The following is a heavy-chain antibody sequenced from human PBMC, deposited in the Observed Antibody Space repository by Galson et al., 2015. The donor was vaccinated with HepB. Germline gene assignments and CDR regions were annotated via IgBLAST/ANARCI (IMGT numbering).Heavy chain of an antibody. J-gene: IGHJ4*02. V-gene: IGHV3-33*08. D-gene: IGHD3-10*01. CDR2: IWYDGSNK. CDR3: ARVSIYYDSGSPPGY. CDR1: GFTFSNYG. Sequence: SLRLSCAASGFTFSNYGMHWVRQAPGKGLEWVAVIWYDGSNKYYAASVKGRFTISSDNSRNTLYLQMNSLRAEDTAVYYRARVSIYYDSGSPPGYWGQGTLVTVA.